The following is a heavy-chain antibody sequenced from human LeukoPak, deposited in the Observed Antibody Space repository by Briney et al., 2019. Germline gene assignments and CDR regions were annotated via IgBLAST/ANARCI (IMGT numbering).Heavy chain of an antibody. CDR1: GGSISSYY. CDR3: ARAGQLDRPFNY. J-gene: IGHJ4*02. V-gene: IGHV4-59*01. CDR2: IYYSGST. D-gene: IGHD6-13*01. Sequence: IPSETLSLTCTVSGGSISSYYWSWIRQPPGKGLERIGYIYYSGSTNYNPSLKSRVTISVDTSKNQFSLKLSSVTAADTAVYYCARAGQLDRPFNYWGQGTVVTVAS.